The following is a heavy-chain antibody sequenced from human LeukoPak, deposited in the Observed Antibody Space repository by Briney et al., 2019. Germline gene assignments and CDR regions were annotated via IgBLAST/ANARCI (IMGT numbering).Heavy chain of an antibody. V-gene: IGHV3-23*01. D-gene: IGHD1-14*01. CDR3: AKGGTGTTGYYFDY. J-gene: IGHJ4*02. Sequence: GGSLRLSCAASGFTFSSYAMAWVRQAPGKGPEWVSAISGSAGSTYYADSVKGRFTIPRDNFKNTLYLQMNSLRAEDTATYFCAKGGTGTTGYYFDYWGQGTLVTVSS. CDR1: GFTFSSYA. CDR2: ISGSAGST.